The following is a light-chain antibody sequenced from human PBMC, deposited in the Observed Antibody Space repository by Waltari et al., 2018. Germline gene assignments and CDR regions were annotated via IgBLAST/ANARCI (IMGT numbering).Light chain of an antibody. CDR1: TSNIGDNY. V-gene: IGLV1-51*02. J-gene: IGLJ2*01. CDR3: GTWDNTLSPV. CDR2: GND. Sequence: QSVLTQPPSVSAAPGQKVTISCSGSTSNIGDNYVPWYQQFPGAAPKVLIYGNDKRTTGTPDRFSASKSGTSATLDITGLQTGDEADYFCGTWDNTLSPVFGGGTTVTVL.